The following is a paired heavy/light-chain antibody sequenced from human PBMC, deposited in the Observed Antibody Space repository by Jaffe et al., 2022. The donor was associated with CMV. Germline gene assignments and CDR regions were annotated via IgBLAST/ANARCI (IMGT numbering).Heavy chain of an antibody. CDR3: AKSVSLGYCTNAVCPTGY. D-gene: IGHD2-8*01. CDR2: ISGSGGST. J-gene: IGHJ4*02. Sequence: EVQLVESGGGLVQPGGSLRLSCAASGFTFSSYVMSWVRQAPGKGLDWVSTISGSGGSTYYADSVKGRFTISRDNSKNTLYLQMNSLRADDTAVYYCAKSVSLGYCTNAVCPTGYWGQGTLVTVSA. CDR1: GFTFSSYV. V-gene: IGHV3-23*04.
Light chain of an antibody. CDR1: QGISNS. CDR3: QQYYITPQT. CDR2: AAA. V-gene: IGKV1-NL1*01. J-gene: IGKJ1*01. Sequence: DIQMTQSPSSLSASVGDRVTITCRASQGISNSLAWYQQKPGKAPKFLLYAAARLESGVPSRFSGSGSGTDYTLTISSLQPEDFAIYYCQQYYITPQTFGQGTKVEMK.